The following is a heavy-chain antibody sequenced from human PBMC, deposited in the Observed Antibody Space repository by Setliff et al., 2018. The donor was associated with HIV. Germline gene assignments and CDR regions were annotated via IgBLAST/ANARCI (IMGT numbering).Heavy chain of an antibody. D-gene: IGHD5-18*01. Sequence: SETLSLTCTVSGGSISSSDYYWSWIRQPPGKGLEWIGEINHSGSTNYNPSLKSRVTMSVDKSKNQFSLKLYSVTAADTSVYYCARRWGIRGYSSWGQGTLVTVSS. V-gene: IGHV4-61*05. CDR1: GGSISSSDYY. CDR3: ARRWGIRGYSS. CDR2: INHSGST. J-gene: IGHJ5*02.